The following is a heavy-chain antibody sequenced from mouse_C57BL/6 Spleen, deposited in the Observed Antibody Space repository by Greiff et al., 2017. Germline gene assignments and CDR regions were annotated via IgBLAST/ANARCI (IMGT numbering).Heavy chain of an antibody. CDR1: GYTFTDYN. D-gene: IGHD1-1*01. CDR3: ARNYYGSRDYFDY. Sequence: VQLKESGPELVKPGASVKMSCKASGYTFTDYNMHWVKQSPGKSLEWIGYINPNNGGTSYNQKFKGKATLTVNKSSSTAYMELRSLTSEDSAVYYCARNYYGSRDYFDYWGQGTTLTVSS. J-gene: IGHJ2*01. V-gene: IGHV1-22*01. CDR2: INPNNGGT.